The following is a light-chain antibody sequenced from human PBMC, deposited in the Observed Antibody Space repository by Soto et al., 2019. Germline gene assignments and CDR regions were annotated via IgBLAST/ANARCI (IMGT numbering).Light chain of an antibody. Sequence: EIVMTQSPATVSVAPGERVTFSCRASQGVSRKLAWYQHKSGQAPRLLICGASSRATGIPARFSSGGSGTEFTLTISILQSEDCVIYCCQQYHSLPITFCGGTKVDVK. V-gene: IGKV3-15*01. CDR1: QGVSRK. CDR3: QQYHSLPIT. J-gene: IGKJ4*01. CDR2: GAS.